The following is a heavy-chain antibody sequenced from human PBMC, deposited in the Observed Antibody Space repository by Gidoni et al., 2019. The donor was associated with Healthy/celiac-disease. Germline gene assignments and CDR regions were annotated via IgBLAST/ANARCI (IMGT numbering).Heavy chain of an antibody. CDR1: GYTFTRYG. CDR2: INAYNGNT. CDR3: ARYPSRGYDILTGYYPLDY. D-gene: IGHD3-9*01. J-gene: IGHJ4*02. V-gene: IGHV1-18*01. Sequence: QVQLVQSGDEVKKPGASVKVSCKASGYTFTRYGICWVRQASGKGLEWMGWINAYNGNTNYAQKLQGSDTMTTDTSTSTGYMELRSLRSDDTAVDDCARYPSRGYDILTGYYPLDYWGQGTLVTVSS.